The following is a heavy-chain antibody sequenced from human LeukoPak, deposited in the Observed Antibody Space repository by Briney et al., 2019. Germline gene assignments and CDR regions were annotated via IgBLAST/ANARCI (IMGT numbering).Heavy chain of an antibody. Sequence: PSQTLSLTCTVSGGSISSGGYYWSWIRQPPGKGLEWIGYIYHSGSTYYNPSLKSRVTISVDTSKNQFSLKLNSVTAADTAVYYCARHEHSYGLPYYFDYWGQGTLVTVSS. J-gene: IGHJ4*02. CDR3: ARHEHSYGLPYYFDY. CDR1: GGSISSGGYY. CDR2: IYHSGST. D-gene: IGHD5-18*01. V-gene: IGHV4-30-2*01.